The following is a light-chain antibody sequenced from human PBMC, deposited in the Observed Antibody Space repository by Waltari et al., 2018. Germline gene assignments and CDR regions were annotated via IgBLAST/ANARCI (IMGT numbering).Light chain of an antibody. J-gene: IGKJ2*01. CDR3: QQYHTDSS. CDR2: KAS. V-gene: IGKV1-5*03. Sequence: DIQMTQSPSTLSASVGDRVTITCRASQSISSWLAWYQQKPGKAPKLLIYKASSLESGVPSRFSGSGSGTEFTLTISSLQPDDFATYYCQQYHTDSSFGQGTDLEIK. CDR1: QSISSW.